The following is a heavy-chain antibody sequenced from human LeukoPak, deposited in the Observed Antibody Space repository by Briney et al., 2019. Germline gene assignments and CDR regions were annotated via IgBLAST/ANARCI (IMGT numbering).Heavy chain of an antibody. CDR3: ARDREQGDYFDY. CDR1: GGTFSSYA. J-gene: IGHJ4*02. CDR2: IIPILGIA. Sequence: SVKVSCKASGGTFSSYAISWVRQAPGQGLEWMGRIIPILGIANYAQKFQGRVTITADKSTSAAYMELSSLRSEDTAVYYCARDREQGDYFDYWGQGTLVTVSS. D-gene: IGHD1-26*01. V-gene: IGHV1-69*04.